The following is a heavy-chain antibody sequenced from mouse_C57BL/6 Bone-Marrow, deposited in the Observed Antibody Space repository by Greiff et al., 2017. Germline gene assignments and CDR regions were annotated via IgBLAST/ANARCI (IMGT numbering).Heavy chain of an antibody. J-gene: IGHJ4*01. CDR2: IFPGSGST. D-gene: IGHD2-2*01. CDR1: GYTFTGYW. Sequence: QVQLQQSGAELMKPGASVKLSCKATGYTFTGYWIEWVKQRPGHGLEWIGEIFPGSGSTNYNEKFTGKATFTADTSSNTAYMQLSSQATEDSASYYCLRVWLRRVPYYAMDYWGQGTSVTVSS. V-gene: IGHV1-9*01. CDR3: LRVWLRRVPYYAMDY.